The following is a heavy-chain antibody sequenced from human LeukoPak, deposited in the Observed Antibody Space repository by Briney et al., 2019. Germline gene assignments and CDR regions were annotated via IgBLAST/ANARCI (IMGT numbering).Heavy chain of an antibody. CDR3: ARAGGYSGYEDY. D-gene: IGHD5-12*01. Sequence: TGGSLRLSCAASGFTFSSYSMNWVRQAPGKGLEWVSSISSSSSYIYYADSVKGRFTISRDNAKNSLYLQMNSLRAEDTAAYYCARAGGYSGYEDYWGQGTLVTVSS. CDR1: GFTFSSYS. CDR2: ISSSSSYI. J-gene: IGHJ4*02. V-gene: IGHV3-21*01.